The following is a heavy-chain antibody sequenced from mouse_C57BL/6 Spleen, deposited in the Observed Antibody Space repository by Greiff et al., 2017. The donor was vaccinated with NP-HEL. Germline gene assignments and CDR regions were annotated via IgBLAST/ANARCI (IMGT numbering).Heavy chain of an antibody. J-gene: IGHJ4*01. CDR3: ARSSGCYGSRNYAMDY. Sequence: EVQLQQSGPELVKPGASVKMSCKASGYTFTDYNMHWVKQSHGKSLEWIGYINPNNGGTSYNQKFKGKATLTVNKSSSTAYMELRSLTSEDSAVYYCARSSGCYGSRNYAMDYWGQGTSVTVSS. CDR2: INPNNGGT. CDR1: GYTFTDYN. D-gene: IGHD1-1*01. V-gene: IGHV1-22*01.